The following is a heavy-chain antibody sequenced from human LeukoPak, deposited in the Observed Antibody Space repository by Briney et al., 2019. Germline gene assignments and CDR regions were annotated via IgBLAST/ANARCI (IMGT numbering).Heavy chain of an antibody. J-gene: IGHJ4*02. CDR1: GFTFNNYA. CDR3: AKVSSSALDY. D-gene: IGHD6-6*01. Sequence: GSLRLSCAASGFTFNNYAMNWVRQAPGKGLEWVSAISASGGTTLYADSVKGRFTISRDSSKNTLYVQMNSLRAEDTAVYYCAKVSSSALDYWGQGTLVAVSS. V-gene: IGHV3-23*01. CDR2: ISASGGTT.